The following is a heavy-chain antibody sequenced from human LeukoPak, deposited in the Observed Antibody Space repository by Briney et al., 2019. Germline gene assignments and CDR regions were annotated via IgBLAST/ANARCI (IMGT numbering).Heavy chain of an antibody. CDR1: GGTFSSYA. CDR2: IIPIFGTT. CDR3: ARDGSGDYYYYYMDV. J-gene: IGHJ6*03. D-gene: IGHD3-10*01. V-gene: IGHV1-69*01. Sequence: SVKVSCKASGGTFSSYAINWVRQAPGQGLEWMGGIIPIFGTTNHAQKFLGRVTVTADESTSTAYMELSSLRSEDTAVYYCARDGSGDYYYYYMDVWGKGTTVTVSS.